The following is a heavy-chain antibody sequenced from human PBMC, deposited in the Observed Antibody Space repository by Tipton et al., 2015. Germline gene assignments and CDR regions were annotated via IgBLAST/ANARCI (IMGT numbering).Heavy chain of an antibody. V-gene: IGHV4-61*01. CDR1: GGSVTSGSYY. J-gene: IGHJ6*02. Sequence: TLSFTCTVSGGSVTSGSYYWSWIRQPPGKGLEWIGYISYTDGAHYNPALKSRVTISVDTSKNQFSLTLNSVAAADTAVYYCARDLEHGMDVWGQGTTVTVS. CDR2: ISYTDGA. CDR3: ARDLEHGMDV.